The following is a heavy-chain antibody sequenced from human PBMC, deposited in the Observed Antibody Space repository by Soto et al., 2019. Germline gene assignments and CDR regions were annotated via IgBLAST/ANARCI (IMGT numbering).Heavy chain of an antibody. CDR2: MNPNSGNT. J-gene: IGHJ6*02. CDR1: GYPFTSYD. V-gene: IGHV1-8*01. CDR3: ARGDSVAARA. D-gene: IGHD6-19*01. Sequence: XSVKVSCNASGYPFTSYDINWVRQATGQGLEWMGWMNPNSGNTGYAQKFQCRVTMTRNTSISTAYMELSSLRSEDTAVYYRARGDSVAARAWGQGTTVTV.